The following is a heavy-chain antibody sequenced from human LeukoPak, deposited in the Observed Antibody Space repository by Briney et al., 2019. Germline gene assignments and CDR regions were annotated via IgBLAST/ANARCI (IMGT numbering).Heavy chain of an antibody. CDR3: TTVPVSGYFYYFDY. CDR2: IKIKTYGGTT. J-gene: IGHJ4*02. D-gene: IGHD3-22*01. Sequence: GGSLRLSCASSGFTFSNAWMSGVRQAPGKGLEGVGRIKIKTYGGTTDSDEPVKSRFNISRDDSKNTLYLQMNRLTNEDTVVYYCTTVPVSGYFYYFDYWGQGTLVTVSS. CDR1: GFTFSNAW. V-gene: IGHV3-15*01.